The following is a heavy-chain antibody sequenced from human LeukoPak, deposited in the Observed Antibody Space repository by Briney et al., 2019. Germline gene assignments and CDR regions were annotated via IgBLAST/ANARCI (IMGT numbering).Heavy chain of an antibody. Sequence: PGGSLRLSCAASGFTFSSYAMSWVRQAPGKGLEWVSAISGSGGSTYYADSVKGRFTISRDNSKNTLYLQMNSLRAEDTAVYYCAKQGQIREDWLLFAHFDYWGQGTLVTVSS. V-gene: IGHV3-23*01. CDR2: ISGSGGST. CDR3: AKQGQIREDWLLFAHFDY. CDR1: GFTFSSYA. D-gene: IGHD3/OR15-3a*01. J-gene: IGHJ4*02.